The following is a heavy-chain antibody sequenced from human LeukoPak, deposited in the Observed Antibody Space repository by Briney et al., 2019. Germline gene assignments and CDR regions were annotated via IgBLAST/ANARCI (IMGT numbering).Heavy chain of an antibody. CDR3: AKSPQYSSGWYVENFDY. J-gene: IGHJ4*02. Sequence: GGSLRLSCAASGFTFSSYGMPWVRQAPGKGLEWVAVISYDGSNKYYADSVKGRFTISRDNSKNTLYLQMNSLRAEDTAVYYCAKSPQYSSGWYVENFDYWGQGTLVTVSS. CDR2: ISYDGSNK. CDR1: GFTFSSYG. D-gene: IGHD6-19*01. V-gene: IGHV3-30*18.